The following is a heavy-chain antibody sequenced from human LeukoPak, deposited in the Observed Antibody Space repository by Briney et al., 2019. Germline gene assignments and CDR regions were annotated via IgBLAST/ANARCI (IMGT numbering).Heavy chain of an antibody. CDR2: INHSGST. J-gene: IGHJ3*02. CDR3: ARGNWDSSGWSDAFDI. CDR1: GGSFSGYY. D-gene: IGHD6-19*01. Sequence: SETLSLTCAVYGGSFSGYYWSWIRQPPGKGLEWIGEINHSGSTNYNPSLKSRVTISVDTSKNQFSLKLSSVTAADTAVYYCARGNWDSSGWSDAFDIWGQGTMVTVSS. V-gene: IGHV4-34*01.